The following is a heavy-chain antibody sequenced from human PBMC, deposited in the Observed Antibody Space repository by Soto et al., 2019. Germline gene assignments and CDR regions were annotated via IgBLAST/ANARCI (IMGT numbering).Heavy chain of an antibody. CDR1: GYTFTSYG. CDR2: ISAYNGNT. CDR3: ARDADYDILSGYYHSWFC. Sequence: QVQLVQSGAEVKKPGASVKVSCKASGYTFTSYGISWARQAPAQGLEWRGWISAYNGNTTYAQKLQGRVTITRDTATSTGYMELRSLRSDDTAVYYCARDADYDILSGYYHSWFCWGQGTLVTVSS. J-gene: IGHJ4*02. D-gene: IGHD3-9*01. V-gene: IGHV1-18*01.